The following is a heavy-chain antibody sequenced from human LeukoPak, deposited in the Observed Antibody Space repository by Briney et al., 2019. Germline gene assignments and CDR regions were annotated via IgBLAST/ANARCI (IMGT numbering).Heavy chain of an antibody. Sequence: ASVKVSCKASGYTFTSYYMHWVRQAPGQGLERMGIINPSGGSTSYAQKFQGRATMTRDTSTSTVYMELSSLRSEDTAVYYCARDRSPTYYDSSGYYYWGQGTLVTVSS. D-gene: IGHD3-22*01. CDR1: GYTFTSYY. CDR3: ARDRSPTYYDSSGYYY. CDR2: INPSGGST. J-gene: IGHJ4*02. V-gene: IGHV1-46*01.